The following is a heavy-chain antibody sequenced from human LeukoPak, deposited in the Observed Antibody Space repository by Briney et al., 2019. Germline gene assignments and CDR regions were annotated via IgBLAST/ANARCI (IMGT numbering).Heavy chain of an antibody. D-gene: IGHD3-10*01. J-gene: IGHJ4*02. CDR2: IWYDGSNK. CDR1: GFTFSSYG. V-gene: IGHV3-33*06. CDR3: AKVTNPYGSGSSFDY. Sequence: GGSLRLSCAASGFTFSSYGMHWVRQAPGKGLEWVAVIWYDGSNKYYADSVKGRFTISRDNSKNTVYMQMNRLRAEDTAVYYCAKVTNPYGSGSSFDYWGQGTQVTVSS.